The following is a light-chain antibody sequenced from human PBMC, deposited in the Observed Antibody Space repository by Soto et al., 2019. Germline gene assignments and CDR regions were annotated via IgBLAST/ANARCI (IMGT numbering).Light chain of an antibody. CDR1: SSDVGGYNY. CDR3: SSYTSSSTYV. Sequence: QSALTQPASVSGSPGQSITISCTGTSSDVGGYNYVSWYQQHPGKAPKLMIYDVSNRPSGVSNRFSGSKSGNKASLTISGLQAEDEADYYFSSYTSSSTYVFGTGTQVNLL. CDR2: DVS. J-gene: IGLJ1*01. V-gene: IGLV2-14*01.